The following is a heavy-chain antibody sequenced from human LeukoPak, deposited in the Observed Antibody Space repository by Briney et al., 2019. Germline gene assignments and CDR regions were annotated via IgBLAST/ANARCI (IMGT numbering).Heavy chain of an antibody. V-gene: IGHV3-30*03. CDR2: ISSHEKNI. Sequence: GGSLRLSCEGSAFIFSGHWMNWVRQTPGKGLEWVAQISSHEKNIYYADSVRGRFTISRDNSKNTVFLEMNSLRPDDTAIYYCARDASWGSPSGYFDFWGQGTVVTVSS. CDR3: ARDASWGSPSGYFDF. D-gene: IGHD3-16*01. CDR1: AFIFSGHW. J-gene: IGHJ4*02.